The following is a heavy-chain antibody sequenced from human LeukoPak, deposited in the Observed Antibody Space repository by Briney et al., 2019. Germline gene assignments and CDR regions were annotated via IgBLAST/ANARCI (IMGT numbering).Heavy chain of an antibody. D-gene: IGHD2-2*02. CDR3: ARGDCSSTSCYSEYVWFDP. CDR2: INPNSGGT. CDR1: GYTFTGYY. V-gene: IGHV1-2*02. Sequence: ASVKVSCKASGYTFTGYYVHWVRQAPGQGLEWMGWINPNSGGTNYAQKFQGRVTMTRDTSISTAYMELSRLRSDDTAVYYCARGDCSSTSCYSEYVWFDPWGQGTLVTVSS. J-gene: IGHJ5*02.